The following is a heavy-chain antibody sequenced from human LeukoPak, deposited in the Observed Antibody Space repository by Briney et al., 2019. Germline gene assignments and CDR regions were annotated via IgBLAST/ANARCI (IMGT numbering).Heavy chain of an antibody. V-gene: IGHV1-69*13. CDR2: IIPIFGTA. D-gene: IGHD6-13*01. CDR3: ARGLTIAEGFDY. Sequence: SVNVSCKASGGTFSRYAISWVRQAPGQGLEWMGGIIPIFGTANYAQKFQGRVTITADESTSTAYMELSSLRSEDTAVYYCARGLTIAEGFDYWGQGTLVTVSS. CDR1: GGTFSRYA. J-gene: IGHJ4*02.